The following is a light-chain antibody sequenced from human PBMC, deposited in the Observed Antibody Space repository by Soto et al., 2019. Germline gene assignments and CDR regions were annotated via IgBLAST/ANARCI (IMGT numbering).Light chain of an antibody. CDR2: DVS. Sequence: QSALTQPASVSGSPGQSITISCTGTSSDVGGYNYVSWYQQHPGKAPKLMIYDVSNRPSGVSDRFSGSKSGNTSSLTISGLHAEDGADYYGSSYTSSSTHVVFGGGTKLTVL. J-gene: IGLJ2*01. CDR3: SSYTSSSTHVV. CDR1: SSDVGGYNY. V-gene: IGLV2-14*01.